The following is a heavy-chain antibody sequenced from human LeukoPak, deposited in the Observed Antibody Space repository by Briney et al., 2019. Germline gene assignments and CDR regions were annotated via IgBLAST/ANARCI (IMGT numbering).Heavy chain of an antibody. J-gene: IGHJ6*02. CDR3: ARQSGLRYYGMDV. CDR2: INYSGRT. CDR1: GGSISSYY. D-gene: IGHD3-9*01. Sequence: PSETLSLTCTVSGGSISSYYWSWIRQLPGKGLEWIGYINYSGRTNYKSSLKSRVSISVDTSKNQFSLKLSSVTAADTALYYCARQSGLRYYGMDVWGQGTTVTVSS. V-gene: IGHV4-59*08.